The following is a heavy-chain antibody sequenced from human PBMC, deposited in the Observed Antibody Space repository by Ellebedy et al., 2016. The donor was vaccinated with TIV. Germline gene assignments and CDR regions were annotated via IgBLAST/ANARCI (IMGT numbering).Heavy chain of an antibody. CDR3: ARVAGYSSGWFDAFEI. D-gene: IGHD6-19*01. CDR2: ISYDGSNK. V-gene: IGHV3-30-3*01. CDR1: GFTFSSYA. Sequence: GGSLRLXXAASGFTFSSYAMHWVPQAPGKGLEWVAVISYDGSNKYYADSVKGRFTISRDNSKNTLYLQMNSLRAEDTAVYYCARVAGYSSGWFDAFEIWGQGTMVTVSS. J-gene: IGHJ3*02.